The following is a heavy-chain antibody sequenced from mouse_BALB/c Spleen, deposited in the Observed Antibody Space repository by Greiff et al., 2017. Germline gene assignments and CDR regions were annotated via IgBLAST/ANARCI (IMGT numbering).Heavy chain of an antibody. Sequence: EVQGVESGGGLVQPGGSRKLSCAASGFTFSSFGMHWVRQSPEKGLEWVAYISSGSSTIYYADTVKGRFTISRDNPKNTLFLQMTSLRSEDTAMYYCAREGAYDGAWFAYWGQGTLVTVSA. V-gene: IGHV5-17*02. CDR2: ISSGSSTI. D-gene: IGHD2-3*01. CDR1: GFTFSSFG. J-gene: IGHJ3*01. CDR3: AREGAYDGAWFAY.